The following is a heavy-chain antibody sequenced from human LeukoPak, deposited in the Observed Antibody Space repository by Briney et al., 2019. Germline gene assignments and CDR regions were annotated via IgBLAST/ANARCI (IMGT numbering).Heavy chain of an antibody. J-gene: IGHJ6*03. D-gene: IGHD3-10*01. CDR3: ARRYDTMVRGVIAKYYYYYYYMDV. Sequence: SETLSLTCAVYGGSFSGYYWSWIRQPPGKGLEWIGEINHSGSTNYNPSLKSRVTISVDTSKNQFSLKLSSVTAADTAVYYCARRYDTMVRGVIAKYYYYYYYMDVWGKGTTVTISS. CDR2: INHSGST. CDR1: GGSFSGYY. V-gene: IGHV4-34*01.